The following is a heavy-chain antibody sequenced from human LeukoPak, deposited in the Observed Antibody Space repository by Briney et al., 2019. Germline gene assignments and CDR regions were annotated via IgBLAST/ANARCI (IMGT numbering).Heavy chain of an antibody. CDR3: AKYSSSWHVNWFDP. Sequence: PGGSLRLSCEASPFIFSGHWLNWVRQAPGKGLEWVAVISYDGSNKYYADSVKGRFTISRDNSKNTLYLQMNSLRAEDTAVYYCAKYSSSWHVNWFDPWGQGTLVTVSS. CDR2: ISYDGSNK. D-gene: IGHD6-13*01. V-gene: IGHV3-30*18. J-gene: IGHJ5*02. CDR1: PFIFSGHW.